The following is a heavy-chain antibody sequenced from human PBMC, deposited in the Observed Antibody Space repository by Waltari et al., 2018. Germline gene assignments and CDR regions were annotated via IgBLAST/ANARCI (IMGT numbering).Heavy chain of an antibody. J-gene: IGHJ6*02. D-gene: IGHD3-16*01. Sequence: EVHLVESGGGLVKPGGSLRLSCTTSGFNFNLAWMNWVRQAPGKGLGWVGRIKRKGSGQTTDYAAPVEGRCTVSRDDSKSVAYLDMSSLKTEDTAVYFCARDGGDIFWAGMNVWGQGTTVTVS. CDR3: ARDGGDIFWAGMNV. V-gene: IGHV3-15*07. CDR1: GFNFNLAW. CDR2: IKRKGSGQTT.